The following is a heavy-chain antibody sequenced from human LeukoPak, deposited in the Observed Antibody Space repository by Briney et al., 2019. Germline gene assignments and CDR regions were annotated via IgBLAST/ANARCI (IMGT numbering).Heavy chain of an antibody. CDR1: GFTFSDYY. CDR2: ISSSGSTI. V-gene: IGHV3-11*04. Sequence: GGSLRLSCAASGFTFSDYYMSWIRQAPGKGLEWVSYISSSGSTIYYADSVKGRFTISRDNAKNSLYLQMNSLRAEDTAVYYCAVLEWSPYYYYYMDVWGKGTTVTVSS. CDR3: AVLEWSPYYYYYMDV. J-gene: IGHJ6*03. D-gene: IGHD3-3*01.